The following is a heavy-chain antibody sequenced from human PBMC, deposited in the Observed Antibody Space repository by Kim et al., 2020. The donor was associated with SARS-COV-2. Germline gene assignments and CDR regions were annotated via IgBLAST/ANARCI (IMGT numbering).Heavy chain of an antibody. CDR3: ARDLALEYYYGMDV. Sequence: GDSVEGRFTISRDNSKNTLYLQMNSLRAEDTAVYYCARDLALEYYYGMDVWGQGTTVTVSS. V-gene: IGHV3-33*01. D-gene: IGHD3-3*01. J-gene: IGHJ6*02.